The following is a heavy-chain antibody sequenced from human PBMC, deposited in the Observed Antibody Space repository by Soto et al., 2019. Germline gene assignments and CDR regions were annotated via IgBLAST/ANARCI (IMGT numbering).Heavy chain of an antibody. V-gene: IGHV3-53*02. CDR1: GFTVSDDH. CDR2: IYYGGTT. Sequence: EMQLVETGGGLIQPGGSLRLACAASGFTVSDDHMSWVLQAPGKGPEWVSVIYYGGTTYYADSVQGRFTISRDKSKNTLYLQMNDLRADDTAVYYCAREAAGFDIGGQGTMVTVSS. J-gene: IGHJ3*02. CDR3: AREAAGFDI.